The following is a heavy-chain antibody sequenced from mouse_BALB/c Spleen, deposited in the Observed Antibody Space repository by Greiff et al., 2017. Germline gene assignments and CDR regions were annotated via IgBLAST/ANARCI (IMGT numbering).Heavy chain of an antibody. V-gene: IGHV2-9*02. CDR1: GFSLTSYG. D-gene: IGHD2-4*01. CDR2: IWAGGST. Sequence: VKLQESGPGLVAPSQSLSITCTVSGFSLTSYGVHWVRQPPGKGLEWLGVIWAGGSTNYNSALMSRLSISKDNSKSQVFLKMNSLQTDDTAMYYCARGADYEGAWFAYWGQGTLVTVSA. J-gene: IGHJ3*01. CDR3: ARGADYEGAWFAY.